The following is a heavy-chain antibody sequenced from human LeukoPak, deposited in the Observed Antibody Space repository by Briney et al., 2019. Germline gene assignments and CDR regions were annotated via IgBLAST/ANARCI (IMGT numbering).Heavy chain of an antibody. CDR3: ARDGNYDILTGTVFDY. J-gene: IGHJ4*02. CDR1: GFNFGSYS. Sequence: GGSLRLSCAASGFNFGSYSMTWVRQAPGKGLEWVSVMSADSATTFYADSVKGRFTISRDNAKNSLYLQMNSLRAEDTAVYYCARDGNYDILTGTVFDYWGQGTLVTVSS. CDR2: MSADSATT. V-gene: IGHV3-21*01. D-gene: IGHD3-9*01.